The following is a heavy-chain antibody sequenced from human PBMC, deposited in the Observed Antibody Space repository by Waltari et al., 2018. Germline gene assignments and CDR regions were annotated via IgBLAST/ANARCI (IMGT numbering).Heavy chain of an antibody. D-gene: IGHD3-10*01. Sequence: QVQLQQWGAGLLKPSEPLSLTCAVYALSFSGYYWSWIPLPPVTGLAWIGEINHSGSTNYNPSLKSRVTISVDTSKNKFSLKLSSVTAADTAVYYCARHLRLWFGSRNWFDPWGQGTLVTVSS. CDR1: ALSFSGYY. J-gene: IGHJ5*02. V-gene: IGHV4-34*01. CDR2: INHSGST. CDR3: ARHLRLWFGSRNWFDP.